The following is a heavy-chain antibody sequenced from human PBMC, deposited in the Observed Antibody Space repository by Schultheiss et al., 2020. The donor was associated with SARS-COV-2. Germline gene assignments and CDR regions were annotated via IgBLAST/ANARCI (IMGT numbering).Heavy chain of an antibody. D-gene: IGHD3-16*01. CDR3: ARDHWDFQH. CDR2: IYHSGST. J-gene: IGHJ1*01. CDR1: GYSISSGYY. V-gene: IGHV4-38-2*02. Sequence: SETLSLTCAVSGYSISSGYYWGWIRQPPGKGLEWIGSIYHSGSTYYNPSLKSRVTISVDTSKNQFSLKLSSVTAADTAVYYCARDHWDFQHWGQGTLVTVSS.